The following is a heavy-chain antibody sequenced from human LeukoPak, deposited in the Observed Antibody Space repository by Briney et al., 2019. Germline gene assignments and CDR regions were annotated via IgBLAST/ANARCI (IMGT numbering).Heavy chain of an antibody. CDR2: IYYSGST. CDR1: GGSISRSNW. CDR3: ARVSYGDSHYYYYYYMDV. V-gene: IGHV4-4*02. J-gene: IGHJ6*03. Sequence: PSETLSLTCAVSGGSISRSNWWSWVRQSPGKGLEWIGSIYYSGSTYYNPSLKSRVTISVDTSKNQFSLKLSSVTAADTAVYYCARVSYGDSHYYYYYYMDVWGKGTTVTVSS. D-gene: IGHD4-17*01.